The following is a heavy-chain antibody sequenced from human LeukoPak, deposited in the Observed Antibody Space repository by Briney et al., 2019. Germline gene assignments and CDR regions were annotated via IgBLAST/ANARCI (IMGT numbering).Heavy chain of an antibody. Sequence: PSETLSLTCAVYGGSFSGYYWSWIRQPPGKGLEWIGEINHSESTNYSPSLKSRVTISVDTSKNQFSLKLSSVTAADTAVYYCARVSSRRLPPSYSYDRRNYFDYWGQGTLVTVSS. CDR1: GGSFSGYY. V-gene: IGHV4-34*01. J-gene: IGHJ4*02. D-gene: IGHD3-22*01. CDR3: ARVSSRRLPPSYSYDRRNYFDY. CDR2: INHSEST.